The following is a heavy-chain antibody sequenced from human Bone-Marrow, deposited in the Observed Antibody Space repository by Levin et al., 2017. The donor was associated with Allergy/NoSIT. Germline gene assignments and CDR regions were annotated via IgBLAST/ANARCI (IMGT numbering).Heavy chain of an antibody. CDR2: IYTSGST. J-gene: IGHJ6*02. D-gene: IGHD3-3*01. CDR1: GGSISSYY. V-gene: IGHV4-4*07. Sequence: ASETLSLTCTVSGGSISSYYWSWIRQPAGKGLEWIGRIYTSGSTNYNPSLKSRVTMSVDTSKNQFSLKLSSVTAADTAVYYCARDAPLRFLDPQPDVWGQGTTVTVSS. CDR3: ARDAPLRFLDPQPDV.